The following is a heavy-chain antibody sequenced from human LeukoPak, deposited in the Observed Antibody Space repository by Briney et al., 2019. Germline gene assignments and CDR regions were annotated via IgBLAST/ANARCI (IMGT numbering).Heavy chain of an antibody. CDR2: ISWNSGSI. CDR1: GLTFDDYA. J-gene: IGHJ4*02. CDR3: AKDTDIAVAGIFDY. V-gene: IGHV3-9*01. D-gene: IGHD6-19*01. Sequence: HGMSLRLSCAASGLTFDDYAMHWVRQAPGKGLEWVSGISWNSGSIGYADSVKGRFTISRDNAKNSLYLQMNSLRAEDTALYYCAKDTDIAVAGIFDYWGQGTLVTVSS.